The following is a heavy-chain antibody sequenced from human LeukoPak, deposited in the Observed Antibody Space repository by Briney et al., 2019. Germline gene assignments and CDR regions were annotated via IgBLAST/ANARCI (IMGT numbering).Heavy chain of an antibody. D-gene: IGHD3-10*01. CDR1: GFIFSNYA. V-gene: IGHV3-23*01. CDR2: ISGSGGST. J-gene: IGHJ4*02. Sequence: QSGGSLRLSCAASGFIFSNYAMSWVRQAPGKGLEWVSGISGSGGSTVYADSMKGRFTISRDNSKNIMYLQMNSLRAEDTAVYYCAKDQGSGSGYYSWGYFDYWGQGTLVTVSS. CDR3: AKDQGSGSGYYSWGYFDY.